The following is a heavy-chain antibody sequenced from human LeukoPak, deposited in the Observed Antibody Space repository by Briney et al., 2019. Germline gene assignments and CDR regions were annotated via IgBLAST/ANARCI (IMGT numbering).Heavy chain of an antibody. V-gene: IGHV3-23*01. J-gene: IGHJ4*02. CDR3: AKVVGATTRGYFDY. CDR2: ISGSGGST. CDR1: GFTFSSYW. D-gene: IGHD1-26*01. Sequence: PGGSLRLSCAASGFTFSSYWMSWVRQAPGKGLEWVSTISGSGGSTYYADSVKGRFTISRDNSKNTLYLQMNSLRAEDTAVYYCAKVVGATTRGYFDYWGQGTLVTVSS.